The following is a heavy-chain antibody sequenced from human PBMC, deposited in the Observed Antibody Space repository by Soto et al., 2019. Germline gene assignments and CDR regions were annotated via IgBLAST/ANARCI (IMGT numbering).Heavy chain of an antibody. Sequence: QVQLVESGGGVVQPGRSLRLSCAASGFSFSSYGMHWVRQAPGKGLEWVAVISYDGSNEYYADSVKGRFTISRDNSKNTVHLQMNSLRAEDTAVYYCAKDRTGGYYYYGMDVWGQGTTVTVSS. J-gene: IGHJ6*02. CDR3: AKDRTGGYYYYGMDV. D-gene: IGHD1-1*01. V-gene: IGHV3-30*18. CDR1: GFSFSSYG. CDR2: ISYDGSNE.